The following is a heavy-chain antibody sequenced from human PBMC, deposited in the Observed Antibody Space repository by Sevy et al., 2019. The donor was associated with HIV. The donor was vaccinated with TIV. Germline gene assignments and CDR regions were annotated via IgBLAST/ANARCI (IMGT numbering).Heavy chain of an antibody. V-gene: IGHV1-24*01. J-gene: IGHJ6*02. CDR3: ATEDITMIPYGLDV. Sequence: ASVKVSCKVSGYTLTELSMHWVRQPPGKGLEWMGRFDPEDGEKIYAQKFLGRLTMTEDTSIDTAYMDLSILRSEDTAVYYCATEDITMIPYGLDVWGQGTTVTVSS. CDR1: GYTLTELS. CDR2: FDPEDGEK. D-gene: IGHD3-22*01.